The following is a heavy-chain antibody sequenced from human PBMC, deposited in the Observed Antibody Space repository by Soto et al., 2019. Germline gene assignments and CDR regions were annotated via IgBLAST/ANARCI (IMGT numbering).Heavy chain of an antibody. CDR1: GGSISSYY. J-gene: IGHJ6*03. V-gene: IGHV4-59*01. Sequence: SETLSLTCTVSGGSISSYYWSWIRQPPGKGLEWIGYIYYSGSTNYNPPLKSRVTISVDTSKNQFSLKLSSVTAADTAVYYCARAGYSYGYYYYYYMDVWGKGTTVTVSS. CDR2: IYYSGST. D-gene: IGHD5-18*01. CDR3: ARAGYSYGYYYYYYMDV.